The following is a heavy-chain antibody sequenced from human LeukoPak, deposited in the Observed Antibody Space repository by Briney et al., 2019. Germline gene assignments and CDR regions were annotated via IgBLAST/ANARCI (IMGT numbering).Heavy chain of an antibody. D-gene: IGHD3-3*01. Sequence: PGGSLRLSCAASGFTFSSYGMHWVRQAPGKGLEWVAFIRYDGSNKYYADSVKGRFTISRDNSKNTLYLQMNSLRAEDTAVYYCAKDEYYDFWSGYRKIDYWGQGTLVTVSS. CDR2: IRYDGSNK. J-gene: IGHJ4*02. V-gene: IGHV3-30*02. CDR3: AKDEYYDFWSGYRKIDY. CDR1: GFTFSSYG.